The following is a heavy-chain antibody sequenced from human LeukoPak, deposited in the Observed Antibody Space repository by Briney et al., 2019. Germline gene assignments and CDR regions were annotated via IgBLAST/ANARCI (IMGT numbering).Heavy chain of an antibody. J-gene: IGHJ3*02. Sequence: ASVKVSCKASGYTFTSYYMHWVRQAPGQGREWMGIINPSGGSTSYAQKFQGRVTMTRDTSTSTVYMELSSLRSEDTAVYYCARAGSWFNDAFDIWGQGTMVTVSS. CDR2: INPSGGST. CDR3: ARAGSWFNDAFDI. CDR1: GYTFTSYY. D-gene: IGHD6-13*01. V-gene: IGHV1-46*01.